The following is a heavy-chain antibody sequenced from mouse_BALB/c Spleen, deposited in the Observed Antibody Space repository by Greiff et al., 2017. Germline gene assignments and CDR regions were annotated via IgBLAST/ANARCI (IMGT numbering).Heavy chain of an antibody. CDR1: GFNIKDTY. J-gene: IGHJ4*01. CDR2: IDPANGNT. V-gene: IGHV14-3*02. Sequence: DVKLQESGAELVKPGASVKLSCTASGFNIKDTYMHWVKQRPEQGLEWIGRIDPANGNTKYDPKFQGKATITADTSSNTAYLQLSSLTSEDTAVYYCARSVYYAMDYWGQGTSVTVSS. CDR3: ARSVYYAMDY.